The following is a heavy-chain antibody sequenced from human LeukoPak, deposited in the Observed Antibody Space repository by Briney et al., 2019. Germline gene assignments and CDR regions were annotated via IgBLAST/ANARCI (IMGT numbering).Heavy chain of an antibody. CDR3: ARNLWFGESSDAFDM. J-gene: IGHJ3*02. CDR2: INPSGGST. D-gene: IGHD3-10*01. CDR1: GYIFTSYN. V-gene: IGHV1-46*01. Sequence: ASVKVSCKASGYIFTSYNIYWVRQAPGQGLEWMGIINPSGGSTNYAQKFQGRVTMTTDTSTSTAYMELRSLRSDDTAVYYCARNLWFGESSDAFDMWGQGTMVTVSS.